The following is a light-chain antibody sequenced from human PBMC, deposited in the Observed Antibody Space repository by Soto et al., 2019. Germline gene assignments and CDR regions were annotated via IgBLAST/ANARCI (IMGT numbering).Light chain of an antibody. V-gene: IGLV1-40*01. CDR2: VNN. Sequence: QAVVTQPPSLSGAPGQRVTISCTGSSSNIGAGYGVHWYQQVPGTVPKLLIYVNNNRPSGVPDRFSGSKSGTSAFLAITGLQAEDEADYYCQSYDSSLSGWVFGGGTKLTVL. J-gene: IGLJ3*02. CDR3: QSYDSSLSGWV. CDR1: SSNIGAGYG.